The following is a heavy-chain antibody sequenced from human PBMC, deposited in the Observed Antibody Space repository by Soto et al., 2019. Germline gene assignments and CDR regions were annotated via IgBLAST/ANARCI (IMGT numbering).Heavy chain of an antibody. CDR2: ITPLFGTT. CDR1: GATFRSFA. D-gene: IGHD1-1*01. CDR3: VKDNDHAFAF. J-gene: IGHJ4*02. Sequence: SVKVSCKASGATFRSFAFSWVRQAPGDGLEWVGGITPLFGTTNYAERLQGRVTITADESTSTVYMDLSSLTSEDAAVYFCVKDNDHAFAFLGQGTLVTVSS. V-gene: IGHV1-69*13.